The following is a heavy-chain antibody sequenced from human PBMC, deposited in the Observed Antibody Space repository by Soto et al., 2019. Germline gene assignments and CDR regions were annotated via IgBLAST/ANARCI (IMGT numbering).Heavy chain of an antibody. Sequence: GGSLRLSCAASGFTFSSYAMSWVRQAPGKGLEWVSAISGSGGSTYYADSVKGRFTISRDNSKNTLYLQMNSLRAEDTAVYYCAKDIVVVPAAWLGDAFDIWGQGTMVTVSS. CDR3: AKDIVVVPAAWLGDAFDI. CDR1: GFTFSSYA. J-gene: IGHJ3*02. CDR2: ISGSGGST. D-gene: IGHD2-2*01. V-gene: IGHV3-23*01.